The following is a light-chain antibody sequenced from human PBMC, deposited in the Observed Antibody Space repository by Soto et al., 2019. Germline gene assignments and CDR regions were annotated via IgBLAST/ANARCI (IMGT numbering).Light chain of an antibody. CDR3: SSYTTTNTLWV. CDR1: SSDVGAYDY. Sequence: QSALTQPASVSGSPGQSITISCTGTSSDVGAYDYVSWYRQNPGKAPKLIISEVSDRPSGVSNRFSGSKSGNTASLTISGLQAEDEADYFCSSYTTTNTLWVFGGGTKLTVL. CDR2: EVS. V-gene: IGLV2-14*01. J-gene: IGLJ3*02.